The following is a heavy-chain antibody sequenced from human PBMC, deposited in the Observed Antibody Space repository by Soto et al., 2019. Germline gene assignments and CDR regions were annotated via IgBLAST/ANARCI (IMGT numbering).Heavy chain of an antibody. D-gene: IGHD2-21*01. J-gene: IGHJ3*01. V-gene: IGHV3-23*01. Sequence: ELPLLESGGGLVQPGGFLRLTCAASGFSVSDYDMGWVRQAPGKGLEWVSLIRGDGGDTYYAASVEGRLSTSRDTSENTVYLDMNFLRAEDTALYYCAKDRRGGEYPAFDLWGQGTMVTVSS. CDR3: AKDRRGGEYPAFDL. CDR2: IRGDGGDT. CDR1: GFSVSDYD.